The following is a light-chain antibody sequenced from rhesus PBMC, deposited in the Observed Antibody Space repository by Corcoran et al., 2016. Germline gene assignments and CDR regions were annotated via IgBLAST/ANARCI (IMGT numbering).Light chain of an antibody. V-gene: IGKV2S20*01. CDR1: QSLLDSEDGNTY. Sequence: DIVMTQTPLSLPVTPGEPASISCRSSQSLLDSEDGNTYLEWYLQKPGQSPQPLIYEVSNLASGVPGRVSGSGSDTDFTLKVSRVEAEDVGVYYYMQGIEYPFTFGPGTKLDIK. CDR2: EVS. CDR3: MQGIEYPFT. J-gene: IGKJ3*01.